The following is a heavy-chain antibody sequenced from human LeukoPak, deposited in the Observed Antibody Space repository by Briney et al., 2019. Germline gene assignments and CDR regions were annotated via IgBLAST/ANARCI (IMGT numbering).Heavy chain of an antibody. Sequence: GASVKVSCKASGYTFTGYYMHWVRQAPGHGLEWMGWIHPNSGGTNYAQKFQGRVTMTRDTSISTAYMELSRLRSDDTAVYYCARDFRAAMVSDWFDPWGQGTLVTVSS. CDR3: ARDFRAAMVSDWFDP. CDR1: GYTFTGYY. CDR2: IHPNSGGT. D-gene: IGHD5-18*01. J-gene: IGHJ5*02. V-gene: IGHV1-2*02.